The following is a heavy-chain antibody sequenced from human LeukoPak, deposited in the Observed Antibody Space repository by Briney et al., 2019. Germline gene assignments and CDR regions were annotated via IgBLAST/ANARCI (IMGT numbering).Heavy chain of an antibody. CDR2: ISNSGII. Sequence: SETLSLTCTVSGGSISTYYWNWIRQPPGKGLEWIGYISNSGIITYNPSLKSRVTISVDTSKSQFSLKLNSVTAADTAVYFCARSGGYSSSWSLWGQGNLVTVSS. D-gene: IGHD6-13*01. CDR1: GGSISTYY. CDR3: ARSGGYSSSWSL. V-gene: IGHV4-59*01. J-gene: IGHJ4*02.